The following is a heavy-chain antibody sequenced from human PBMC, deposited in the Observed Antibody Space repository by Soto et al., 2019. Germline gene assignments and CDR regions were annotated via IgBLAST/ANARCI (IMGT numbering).Heavy chain of an antibody. Sequence: PGGSLRLSCAASGFTFSSYGMHWVRQAPGKGLEWVAVISYDGSNKYYADSVKGRFTISRDNSKNTLYLQMNSLRAEDTAVYYCANQDSSGYPFDYWGQGTLVTVPS. V-gene: IGHV3-30*18. J-gene: IGHJ4*02. CDR2: ISYDGSNK. D-gene: IGHD3-22*01. CDR3: ANQDSSGYPFDY. CDR1: GFTFSSYG.